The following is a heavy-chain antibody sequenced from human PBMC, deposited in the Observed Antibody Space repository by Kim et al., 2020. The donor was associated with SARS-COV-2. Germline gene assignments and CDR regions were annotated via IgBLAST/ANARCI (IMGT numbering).Heavy chain of an antibody. J-gene: IGHJ4*02. CDR1: GFTFSSYG. CDR2: ISYDGSNK. CDR3: AKEGLGWYFDY. Sequence: GGSLRLSCAASGFTFSSYGMHWVRQAPGKGLEWVAVISYDGSNKYYADSVKGRFTISRDNSKNTLYLQMNSLRAEDTAVYYCAKEGLGWYFDYWGQGTLVTVSS. V-gene: IGHV3-30*18. D-gene: IGHD6-19*01.